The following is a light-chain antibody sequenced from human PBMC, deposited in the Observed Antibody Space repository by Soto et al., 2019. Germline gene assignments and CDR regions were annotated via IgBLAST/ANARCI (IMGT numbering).Light chain of an antibody. Sequence: EIVLTQSPGTLSLSPGERATLSCRASQSVSSSYLAWYQHKPGQAPRLLIYGASNRATGIPDRFGGSGSGTDFTLTISRLEPEDLAVYYCQRYGSSPRFTFGPGTKVDIK. CDR2: GAS. J-gene: IGKJ3*01. V-gene: IGKV3-20*01. CDR3: QRYGSSPRFT. CDR1: QSVSSSY.